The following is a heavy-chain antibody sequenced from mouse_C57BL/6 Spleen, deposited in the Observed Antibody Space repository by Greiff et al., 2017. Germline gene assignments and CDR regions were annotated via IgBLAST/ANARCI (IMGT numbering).Heavy chain of an antibody. CDR1: GYTFTSYW. J-gene: IGHJ4*01. V-gene: IGHV1-64*01. CDR2: IHPSSGST. Sequence: QVQLQQPGAELVKPGASVKLSCKASGYTFTSYWMQWVKQRPGQGLEWIGMIHPSSGSTNYNEKFKGKATLTVDKSSSTAYLQLSSLTSEDSAVYDSAKVGYDYGGYSMDYWGQGTTLTVSS. CDR3: AKVGYDYGGYSMDY. D-gene: IGHD1-1*01.